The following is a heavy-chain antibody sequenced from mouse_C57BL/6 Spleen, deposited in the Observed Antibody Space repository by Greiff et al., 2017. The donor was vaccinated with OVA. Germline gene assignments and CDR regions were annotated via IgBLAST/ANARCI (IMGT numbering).Heavy chain of an antibody. CDR3: ARGYGSSSHWYFDV. J-gene: IGHJ1*03. CDR2: ISYDGSN. CDR1: GYSITSGYY. D-gene: IGHD1-1*01. Sequence: ESGPGLVKPSQSLSLTCSVTGYSITSGYYWNWIRQFPGNKLEWMGYISYDGSNNYNPSLKNRISITRDTSKNQFFLKLNSVTTEDTATYYCARGYGSSSHWYFDVWGTGTTVTVSS. V-gene: IGHV3-6*01.